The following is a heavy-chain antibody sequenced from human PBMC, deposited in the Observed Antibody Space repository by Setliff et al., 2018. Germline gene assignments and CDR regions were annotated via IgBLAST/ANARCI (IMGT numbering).Heavy chain of an antibody. V-gene: IGHV4-39*07. CDR1: GGSISSSSYY. J-gene: IGHJ6*03. CDR2: IYYSGST. Sequence: PSETLSLTCTVPGGSISSSSYYWGWIRQPPGKGLEWIGSIYYSGSTYYNPSLKSRVTISVGTSKNQFSLKLTSVTAADTAVYYCARMSGFQYMDVWGKGTTVTVSS. D-gene: IGHD3-3*01. CDR3: ARMSGFQYMDV.